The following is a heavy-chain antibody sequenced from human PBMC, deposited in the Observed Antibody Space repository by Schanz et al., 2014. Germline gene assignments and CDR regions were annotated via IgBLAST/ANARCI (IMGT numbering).Heavy chain of an antibody. CDR3: ARSYSSGWYPYYYGMDV. D-gene: IGHD6-19*01. V-gene: IGHV3-30-3*01. J-gene: IGHJ6*02. CDR1: GFTFSSYA. CDR2: ISYDGSLK. Sequence: QEQLVESGGGAVQPGRSLRLSCAASGFTFSSYAVDWIRQAPGQGLEWVSFISYDGSLKSYLDSVKGRFTISRDSSKNTLYLQMNSLSAEDTAVYYCARSYSSGWYPYYYGMDVWGQGTTVTVSS.